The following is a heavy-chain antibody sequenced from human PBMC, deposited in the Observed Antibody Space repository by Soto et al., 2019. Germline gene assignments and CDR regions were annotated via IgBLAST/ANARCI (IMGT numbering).Heavy chain of an antibody. CDR1: GGSLSGATYS. CDR2: IFPSGTT. J-gene: IGHJ4*02. CDR3: ARSREFDY. V-gene: IGHV4-30-2*01. Sequence: SETLSLTCGVSGGSLSGATYSWNWIRQPPGKGLEWIGYIFPSGTTYYNPSLKSRVTISIDVSKNQFSLSLRSLTAADTAVYYCARSREFDYWSQGTLVTVSS.